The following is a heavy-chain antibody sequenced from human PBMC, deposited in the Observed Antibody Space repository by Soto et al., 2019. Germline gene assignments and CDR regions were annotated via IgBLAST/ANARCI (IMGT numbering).Heavy chain of an antibody. V-gene: IGHV3-33*01. CDR2: FWYDGSNK. J-gene: IGHJ3*02. D-gene: IGHD3-16*01. CDR3: ARDGTFGAKGGSLDI. CDR1: GFTFRTYG. Sequence: QVQLVESGGGVVQPGRSLRLSCAASGFTFRTYGMHWVRQAPGKGLEWVAIFWYDGSNKYYAEYVKGRFTISRDNSKNTLYLQMNSLRAEDTAVYYCARDGTFGAKGGSLDIWGQGTMVTVSS.